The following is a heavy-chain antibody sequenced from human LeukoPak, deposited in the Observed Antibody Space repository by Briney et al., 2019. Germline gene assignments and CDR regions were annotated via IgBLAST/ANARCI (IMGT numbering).Heavy chain of an antibody. CDR2: INPSGGST. Sequence: SVKVSCKASGYTFTSYYMHWVRQAPGQGLEWMGVINPSGGSTSYAQKFQGRVTMTRDTSTSTVYMELSSLRSEDTAVYYCAREESGDYFDYWGQGTLVTVSS. V-gene: IGHV1-46*01. D-gene: IGHD3-10*01. J-gene: IGHJ4*02. CDR1: GYTFTSYY. CDR3: AREESGDYFDY.